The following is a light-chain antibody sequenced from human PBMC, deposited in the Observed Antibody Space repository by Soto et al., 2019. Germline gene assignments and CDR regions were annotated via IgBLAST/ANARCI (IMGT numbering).Light chain of an antibody. J-gene: IGKJ5*01. CDR3: QQRSNWHIT. CDR1: QSVRNSL. CDR2: DAS. V-gene: IGKV3D-11*02. Sequence: EIVLTQSPGTLSLSPGERATLSCRASQSVRNSLLAWYQQKPGQPPRLLIFDASQRATGIPARFRGSGSGTDFTLSISSLEPEDFAVYYCQQRSNWHITFGQGTRLEIK.